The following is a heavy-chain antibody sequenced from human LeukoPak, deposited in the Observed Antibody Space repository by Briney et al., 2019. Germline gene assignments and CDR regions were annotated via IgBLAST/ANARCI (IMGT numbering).Heavy chain of an antibody. CDR1: GYTFTEYY. CDR3: ARKAGKQWHFDY. J-gene: IGHJ4*02. CDR2: INPNSGGA. Sequence: GASVKVSCKASGYTFTEYYMHWVRQAPGQGLEWMGWINPNSGGANYAENFQGRVTMTRDTSISTAYMEVSSLRSDDTAVYYCARKAGKQWHFDYWGQGALVTVSS. V-gene: IGHV1-2*02. D-gene: IGHD6-19*01.